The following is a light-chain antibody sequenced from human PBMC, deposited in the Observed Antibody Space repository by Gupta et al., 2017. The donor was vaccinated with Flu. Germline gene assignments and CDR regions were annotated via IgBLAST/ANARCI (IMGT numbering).Light chain of an antibody. J-gene: IGLJ1*01. CDR2: EAT. CDR3: CAYVGAFF. V-gene: IGLV2-23*01. Sequence: QSALTHPASVSGSPGQSITISCTGTSRDLDLVSWYQQQPGKATKHIIYEATERPSGVSNRFSGSKAGNTASLTVSGLRAEDEADYYCCAYVGAFFFGTGTKVSVL. CDR1: SRDLDL.